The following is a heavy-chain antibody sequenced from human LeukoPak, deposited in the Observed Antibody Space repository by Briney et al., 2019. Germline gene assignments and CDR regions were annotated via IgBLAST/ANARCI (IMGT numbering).Heavy chain of an antibody. CDR3: ARDHNYAFDY. Sequence: GGSLRLSCAASGFTFSSYSMNWVRQAPGKGLEWVSYISSISGTINYADSVKGRFTISGDNARNSLFLQMNSLRAEDTAVYYCARDHNYAFDYWGQGTLATVSS. J-gene: IGHJ4*02. CDR2: ISSISGTI. V-gene: IGHV3-48*01. D-gene: IGHD5-18*01. CDR1: GFTFSSYS.